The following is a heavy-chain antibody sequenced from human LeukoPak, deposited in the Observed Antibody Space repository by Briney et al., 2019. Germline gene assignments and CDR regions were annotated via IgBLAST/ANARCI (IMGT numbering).Heavy chain of an antibody. CDR2: INPNSGGT. CDR1: GYTFTGYY. V-gene: IGHV1-2*02. CDR3: ARLYILTGYYWFDP. D-gene: IGHD3-9*01. J-gene: IGHJ5*02. Sequence: ASEKVSCKASGYTFTGYYMHWVRQAPGQGLEWMGWINPNSGGTNYAQKFQGRVTMTRDTSISTAYMELSRLRSDDTAVYYCARLYILTGYYWFDPWGQGTLVTVSS.